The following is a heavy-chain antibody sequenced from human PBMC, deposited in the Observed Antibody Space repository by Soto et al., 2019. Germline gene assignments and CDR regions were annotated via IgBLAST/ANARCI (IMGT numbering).Heavy chain of an antibody. CDR3: ARRFGTRATVGFDY. V-gene: IGHV4-39*01. CDR2: IYYSGST. CDR1: GGSISSSSYY. Sequence: SETLSLTCTVSGGSISSSSYYWGWIRQPPGKGLEWIGSIYYSGSTYYNPSLKSRVTISVDTSKNQFSLKLSSVTAADTAVYYCARRFGTRATVGFDYWGQGTLVTVSS. J-gene: IGHJ4*02. D-gene: IGHD4-17*01.